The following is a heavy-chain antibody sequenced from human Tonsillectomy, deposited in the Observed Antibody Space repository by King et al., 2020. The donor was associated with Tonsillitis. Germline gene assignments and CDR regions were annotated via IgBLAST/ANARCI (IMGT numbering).Heavy chain of an antibody. V-gene: IGHV2-26*01. J-gene: IGHJ2*01. CDR2: IFSHDET. CDR3: ARIGGYSSSWYWYFDL. CDR1: GFSLINARMA. D-gene: IGHD6-13*01. Sequence: TLKESGPVLVKPTETLTLTCTVSGFSLINARMAVSWILQPPAKALEWLALIFSHDETSYNTSLKTRLTISKDTSKSQVVLTMTNMDPVDTATYYCARIGGYSSSWYWYFDLWGRGTLVTVSS.